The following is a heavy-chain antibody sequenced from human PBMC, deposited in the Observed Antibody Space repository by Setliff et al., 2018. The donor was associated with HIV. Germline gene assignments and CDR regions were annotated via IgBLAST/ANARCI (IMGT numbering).Heavy chain of an antibody. CDR2: ITPYNGHT. Sequence: GASVKVSCKASGYTFTSYDISWVRQAPGQGLEWMGWITPYNGHTNYTQKLQGRVTMTTDTSTSTAYMELRSLRSDDTAVYYCARDLGYCTSTSCYGVFDYWGQGTLVTVSS. D-gene: IGHD2-2*01. CDR1: GYTFTSYD. J-gene: IGHJ4*02. CDR3: ARDLGYCTSTSCYGVFDY. V-gene: IGHV1-18*01.